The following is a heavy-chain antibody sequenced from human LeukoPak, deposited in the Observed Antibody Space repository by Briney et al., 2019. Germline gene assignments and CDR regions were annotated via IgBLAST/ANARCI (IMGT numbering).Heavy chain of an antibody. CDR1: GFTFSSYS. Sequence: GGSLRLSCAASGFTFSSYSMTWVRQAPGKGLEWVSSISSSSSYIYYADSVKGRFTISRDNARNSLYLQMNSLRAEDTAVYYCAKSNPYYYDSSGYYSLLDYWGQGTLVTVSS. J-gene: IGHJ4*02. V-gene: IGHV3-21*04. CDR3: AKSNPYYYDSSGYYSLLDY. D-gene: IGHD3-22*01. CDR2: ISSSSSYI.